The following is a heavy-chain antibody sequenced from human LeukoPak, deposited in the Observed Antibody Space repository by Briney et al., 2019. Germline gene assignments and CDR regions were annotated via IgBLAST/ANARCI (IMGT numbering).Heavy chain of an antibody. CDR3: ARGDYFDHWFDP. D-gene: IGHD2/OR15-2a*01. V-gene: IGHV4-34*01. J-gene: IGHJ5*02. CDR1: GGSFSGYY. CDR2: INHSGST. Sequence: SETLSLTCAVYGGSFSGYYWSWIRQPPGKGLEWIGEINHSGSTNYNPSLKSRVTISVDTSKNQFSLKLSSVTAADTAVYYCARGDYFDHWFDPWGQGTLVTVSS.